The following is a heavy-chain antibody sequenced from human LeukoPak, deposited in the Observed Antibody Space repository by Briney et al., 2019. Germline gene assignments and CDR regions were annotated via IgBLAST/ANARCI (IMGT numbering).Heavy chain of an antibody. CDR2: ISGSGGST. D-gene: IGHD2-2*01. V-gene: IGHV3-23*01. CDR1: GFTFSSYA. Sequence: GGSLRLSCAASGFTFSSYAMSWVRQAPGKGLEWVSAISGSGGSTYYADSVKGRFTISRDNSKNTLYLQMNSLRAEGTAVYYCAKECCSSTSCSGPLDYWGQGTLVTVSS. J-gene: IGHJ4*02. CDR3: AKECCSSTSCSGPLDY.